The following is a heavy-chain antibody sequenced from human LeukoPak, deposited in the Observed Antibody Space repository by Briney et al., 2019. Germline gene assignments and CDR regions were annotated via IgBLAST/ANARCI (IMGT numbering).Heavy chain of an antibody. Sequence: GGSLRLSCAASGFTFSSYDMHWVRQATGKGLEWVSAIGTTGDTHYPGSVKGRFTISRENAKNSLYLQMNSLRAGDTAVYYCARAFGGVIANWGQGTLVTVSS. D-gene: IGHD3-16*02. J-gene: IGHJ4*02. CDR1: GFTFSSYD. CDR2: IGTTGDT. CDR3: ARAFGGVIAN. V-gene: IGHV3-13*01.